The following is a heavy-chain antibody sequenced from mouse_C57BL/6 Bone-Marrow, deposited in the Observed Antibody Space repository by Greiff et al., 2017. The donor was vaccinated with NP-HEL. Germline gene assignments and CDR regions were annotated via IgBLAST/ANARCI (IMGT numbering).Heavy chain of an antibody. CDR3: TRHYYGSSLKGDYAMDY. CDR2: IDPETGGT. V-gene: IGHV1-15*01. CDR1: GYTFTDYE. Sequence: QVHVKQSGAELVRPGASVTLSCKASGYTFTDYEMHWVKQTPVHGLEWIGAIDPETGGTAYNQKFKGKAILTADKSSSTAYMELRSLTSEDSAVYYCTRHYYGSSLKGDYAMDYWGQGTSVTVSS. D-gene: IGHD1-1*01. J-gene: IGHJ4*01.